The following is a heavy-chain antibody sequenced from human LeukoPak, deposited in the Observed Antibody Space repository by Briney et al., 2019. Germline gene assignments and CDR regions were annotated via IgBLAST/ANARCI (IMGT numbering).Heavy chain of an antibody. J-gene: IGHJ4*02. D-gene: IGHD1-26*01. CDR1: GFTFSSYG. Sequence: PGGSLRLSCAASGFTFSSYGMHWVRQAPGKGLEWVAVIWYDGSNKYYADSVKGRFTISRDNSKNTLYLQMNSLRAEDTAVHYCARAYRVGATDFDYWAREPWSPSPQ. V-gene: IGHV3-33*01. CDR2: IWYDGSNK. CDR3: ARAYRVGATDFDY.